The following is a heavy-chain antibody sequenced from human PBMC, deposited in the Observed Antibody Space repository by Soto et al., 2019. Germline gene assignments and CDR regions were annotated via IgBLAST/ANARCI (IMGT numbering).Heavy chain of an antibody. J-gene: IGHJ4*02. CDR2: IWYDGSNK. CDR1: GFTFSSYG. CDR3: AREANDFWSGYQTTLDY. V-gene: IGHV3-33*01. D-gene: IGHD3-3*01. Sequence: PGGSLRLSCAASGFTFSSYGMHWVRQAPGKGLEWVAVIWYDGSNKYYADSVKGRFTISRDNSKNTLYLQMNSLRAEDTAVYYCAREANDFWSGYQTTLDYWGQGTLVTVSS.